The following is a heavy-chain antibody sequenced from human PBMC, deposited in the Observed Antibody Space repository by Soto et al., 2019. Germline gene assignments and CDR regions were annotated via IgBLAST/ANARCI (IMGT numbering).Heavy chain of an antibody. Sequence: EVQLVESGGGLIQPGGSLRLSCAVSGFSVSSTYMSWVRQAPGKGLEWVSVMYSGGSAYYADYVKGRVSISSENSKNRLSLQMNSLRAEDTAVYYCARVMMVRGVVFEYWGRGTLVTVAS. V-gene: IGHV3-53*01. J-gene: IGHJ4*02. D-gene: IGHD3-10*01. CDR3: ARVMMVRGVVFEY. CDR1: GFSVSSTY. CDR2: MYSGGSA.